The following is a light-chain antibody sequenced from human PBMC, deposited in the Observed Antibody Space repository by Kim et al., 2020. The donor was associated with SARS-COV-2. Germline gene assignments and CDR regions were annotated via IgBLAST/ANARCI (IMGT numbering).Light chain of an antibody. CDR1: QSVGSY. CDR2: DSS. V-gene: IGKV3-11*01. Sequence: ATLSLAPGERATLSCRASQSVGSYLAWYQQKPGQATRLLIYDSSTRATGIPARFSGSGSGTDFTLTISSLEPEDFAVYYCQQRSNFGQGTRLEIK. CDR3: QQRSN. J-gene: IGKJ5*01.